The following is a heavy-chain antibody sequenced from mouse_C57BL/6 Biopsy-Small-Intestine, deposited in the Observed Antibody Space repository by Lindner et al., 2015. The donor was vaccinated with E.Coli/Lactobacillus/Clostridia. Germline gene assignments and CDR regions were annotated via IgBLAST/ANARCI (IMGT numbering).Heavy chain of an antibody. Sequence: VQLQESGPGMVKPSQSLPLTCTATGYSITSGYDWHWIRHFPGNKLDWMGYISYSGSTNYNPSLKSRISITHDTSKNHFFLKLNSVTTEDTATYYCARGGYGSSSGYYFDYWGQGTTLTVSS. V-gene: IGHV3-1*01. D-gene: IGHD1-1*01. CDR1: GYSITSGYD. CDR3: ARGGYGSSSGYYFDY. CDR2: ISYSGST. J-gene: IGHJ2*01.